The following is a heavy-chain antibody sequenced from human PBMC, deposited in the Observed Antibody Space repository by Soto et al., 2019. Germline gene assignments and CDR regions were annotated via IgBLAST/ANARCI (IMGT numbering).Heavy chain of an antibody. J-gene: IGHJ5*02. V-gene: IGHV4-61*08. CDR1: GAALSSGGYF. CDR3: TREQSDDNYFDP. Sequence: SETLSLTXTVSGAALSSGGYFYTWVRQPPGKGLEWLGYIYYSGGTNYNPSLKSRVTISLDKSRSQFSLRLISVTAADTAVYYCTREQSDDNYFDPWGQGTLVTVSS. CDR2: IYYSGGT. D-gene: IGHD6-19*01.